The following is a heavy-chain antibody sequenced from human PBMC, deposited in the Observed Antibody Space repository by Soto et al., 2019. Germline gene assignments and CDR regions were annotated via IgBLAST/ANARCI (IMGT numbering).Heavy chain of an antibody. J-gene: IGHJ6*02. Sequence: SETLSLTCTVSGGSVSSGSYYWSWIRQPPGKGLEWIGYIYYSGSTNYNPSLKSRVTISVDTSKNQFSLKLSSVTAADTAVYYCARDRLAVASFYYYGMDVWGQGTTDTVSS. CDR1: GGSVSSGSYY. V-gene: IGHV4-61*01. D-gene: IGHD6-19*01. CDR3: ARDRLAVASFYYYGMDV. CDR2: IYYSGST.